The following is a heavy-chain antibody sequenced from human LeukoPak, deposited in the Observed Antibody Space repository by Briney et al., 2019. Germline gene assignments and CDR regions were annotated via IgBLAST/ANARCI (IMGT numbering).Heavy chain of an antibody. CDR1: GFTFSSYA. CDR3: AKGRYYHDNSDAFEI. D-gene: IGHD3-22*01. J-gene: IGHJ3*02. V-gene: IGHV3-23*01. Sequence: GGSLRLSCAASGFTFSSYAISWVRQAPGKGLEWVSAISGSGGSTYYADSVKGRFTISRDNSKNTLYLQMNSLRAEGTAVYQCAKGRYYHDNSDAFEIWGQGTMVTVSS. CDR2: ISGSGGST.